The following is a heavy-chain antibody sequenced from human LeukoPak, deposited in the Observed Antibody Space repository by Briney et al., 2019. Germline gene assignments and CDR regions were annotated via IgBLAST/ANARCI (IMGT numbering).Heavy chain of an antibody. CDR1: GDSISTYY. CDR2: IYYRVTS. Sequence: SETLSLTCTVSGDSISTYYWSWIRQPPGKGLEWIGYIYYRVTSDYNPSLKSRVTMSVDMSTRQISLKLSSVTAADTAVYYCARRSDSFYDMDVWGKGTTVTVSS. J-gene: IGHJ6*03. D-gene: IGHD3-9*01. CDR3: ARRSDSFYDMDV. V-gene: IGHV4-59*12.